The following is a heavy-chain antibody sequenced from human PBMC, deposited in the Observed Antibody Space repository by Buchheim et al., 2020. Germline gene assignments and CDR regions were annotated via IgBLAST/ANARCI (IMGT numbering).Heavy chain of an antibody. CDR2: IYYTGST. CDR3: ARDSIRYDSSGYYFRYYYGMDV. J-gene: IGHJ6*02. Sequence: QVQLQESGPGLVKPSETLSLTCTVSGDSFSTYHWSWIRQSPGKGLEWIGHIYYTGSTNYNPSLKSRVTISVDTSKNQFSLKLKSVTAADTAVYYCARDSIRYDSSGYYFRYYYGMDVWGQGTT. D-gene: IGHD3-22*01. CDR1: GDSFSTYH. V-gene: IGHV4-59*01.